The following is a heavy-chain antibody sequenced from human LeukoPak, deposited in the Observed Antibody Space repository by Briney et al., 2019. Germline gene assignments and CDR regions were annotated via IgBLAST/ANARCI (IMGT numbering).Heavy chain of an antibody. Sequence: PGGSLRLSCAASGFTFSSYWMSWVRQAPGKGLEWVANIKQDGSEKYYVDSVKGRLTISRDNAKNSLYLQMNSLRAEDTAVYYCAREHYDFWSGYYGYWGQGTLVTVSS. D-gene: IGHD3-3*01. CDR2: IKQDGSEK. J-gene: IGHJ4*02. V-gene: IGHV3-7*01. CDR3: AREHYDFWSGYYGY. CDR1: GFTFSSYW.